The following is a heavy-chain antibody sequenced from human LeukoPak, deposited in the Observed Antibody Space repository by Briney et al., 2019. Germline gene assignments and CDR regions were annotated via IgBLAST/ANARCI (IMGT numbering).Heavy chain of an antibody. CDR2: ISYDGSNK. D-gene: IGHD2-21*02. J-gene: IGHJ4*02. Sequence: LSGGSLRLSCAASGFTFSSYAMHWVRQAPGKGLERVAVISYDGSNKYYADSVKGRFTISRDNSKNTLYLQMNSLRAEDTAVYYCAKDSLAYCGGDCYSTGYWGQGTLVTVSS. CDR1: GFTFSSYA. CDR3: AKDSLAYCGGDCYSTGY. V-gene: IGHV3-30*04.